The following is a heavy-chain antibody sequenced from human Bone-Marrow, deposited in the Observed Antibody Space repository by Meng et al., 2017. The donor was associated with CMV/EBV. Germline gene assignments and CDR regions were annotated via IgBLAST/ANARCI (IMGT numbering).Heavy chain of an antibody. CDR1: GFTLSSYW. D-gene: IGHD2-15*01. V-gene: IGHV3-74*01. J-gene: IGHJ6*02. CDR3: ARVRGSFRGVYYYYGMDF. CDR2: INSDGSST. Sequence: GESLKISCAASGFTLSSYWMHWVRQAPGKGLVWVSRINSDGSSTSYADSVKARFTITRDNAKNTLYLQMNSLRAEDTAVYYCARVRGSFRGVYYYYGMDFWGQGTTVTVSS.